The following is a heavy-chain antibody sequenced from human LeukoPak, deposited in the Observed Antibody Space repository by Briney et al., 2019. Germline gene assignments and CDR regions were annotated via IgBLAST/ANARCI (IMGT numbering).Heavy chain of an antibody. J-gene: IGHJ3*02. CDR3: ARDRDHAFDI. D-gene: IGHD5-24*01. CDR2: ISTDSGKT. CDR1: GYTFTTNG. V-gene: IGHV1-18*01. Sequence: ASVKVSCKAYGYTFTTNGISWVRQAPGQGLGWMGWISTDSGKTNYARGLQGRLTMTTDTSTRTAYMGLRSLRSDDTAVYFCARDRDHAFDIWGQGTMVTVPS.